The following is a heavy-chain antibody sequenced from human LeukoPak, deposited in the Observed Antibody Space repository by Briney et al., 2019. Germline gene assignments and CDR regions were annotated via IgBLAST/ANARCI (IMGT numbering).Heavy chain of an antibody. CDR2: IYTSGST. D-gene: IGHD3-3*01. CDR1: GGSISSYY. V-gene: IGHV4-4*07. Sequence: PSETLSLTCTVSGGSISSYYWSWIRQPAGKGLEWIGRIYTSGSTNYNPSLKSRVTMSVDTSKNQFSLKLSSVTAADTAVYYCARGPYDLWSGYYHGPDYWGQGTLVTVSS. CDR3: ARGPYDLWSGYYHGPDY. J-gene: IGHJ4*02.